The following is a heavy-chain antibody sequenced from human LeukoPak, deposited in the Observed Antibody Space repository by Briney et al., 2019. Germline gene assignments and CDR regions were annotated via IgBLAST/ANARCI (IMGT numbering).Heavy chain of an antibody. V-gene: IGHV1-2*06. Sequence: ASVKVSCKASGYTFTGYYMHWVRQAPGQGLEWMGRINPNSGGTNYAEKFQGRVTMTRDTSISTAYMELNRLRADVTAVYYCAREKGLPDDYWGQGTLVTVSS. J-gene: IGHJ4*02. D-gene: IGHD5-18*01. CDR2: INPNSGGT. CDR3: AREKGLPDDY. CDR1: GYTFTGYY.